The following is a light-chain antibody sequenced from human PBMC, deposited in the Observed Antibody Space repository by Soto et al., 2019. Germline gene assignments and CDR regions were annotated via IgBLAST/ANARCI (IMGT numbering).Light chain of an antibody. CDR2: EVR. CDR3: SSYTSSSTYV. J-gene: IGLJ1*01. CDR1: SSDVGSYNR. V-gene: IGLV2-18*02. Sequence: QSALTQPPSLSASPGQSVTISCTGTSSDVGSYNRVSWYQQPPGTAPKLMIYEVRNRPSGVPDRFSGSKSGNTASLTISGLQAEDEADYYCSSYTSSSTYVFGTGTKVPGL.